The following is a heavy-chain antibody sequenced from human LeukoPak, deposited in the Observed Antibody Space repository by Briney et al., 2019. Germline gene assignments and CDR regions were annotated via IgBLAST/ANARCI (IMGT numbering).Heavy chain of an antibody. CDR2: IIPILGIA. CDR1: GGTFSRYT. J-gene: IGHJ6*02. Sequence: GSSVKVSCKASGGTFSRYTISWARQAPGQGLEWMGRIIPILGIANYAQKFQGRVTITADKSTSTAYMELSSLRSEDTAVYYCARGSSGSDYYYYGMDVWGQGTTVTVSS. CDR3: ARGSSGSDYYYYGMDV. V-gene: IGHV1-69*02. D-gene: IGHD3-22*01.